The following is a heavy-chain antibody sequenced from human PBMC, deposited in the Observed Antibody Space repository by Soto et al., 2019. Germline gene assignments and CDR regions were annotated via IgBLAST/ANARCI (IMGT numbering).Heavy chain of an antibody. J-gene: IGHJ4*02. CDR3: ARVGYYYDSSGYYYFDY. Sequence: SVKVSCKASGGTFSSYAISWVRQAPGQGLEWMGGIIPIFGTANYAQKFQGRVTITADESTSTAYMELSSLRSEDTAVYYCARVGYYYDSSGYYYFDYWGQGTLVTVSS. CDR2: IIPIFGTA. D-gene: IGHD3-22*01. V-gene: IGHV1-69*13. CDR1: GGTFSSYA.